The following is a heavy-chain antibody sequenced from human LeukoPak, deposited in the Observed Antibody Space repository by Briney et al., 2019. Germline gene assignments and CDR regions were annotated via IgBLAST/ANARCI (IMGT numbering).Heavy chain of an antibody. V-gene: IGHV3-74*01. J-gene: IGHJ4*02. CDR3: ARGADSGYSSDN. CDR1: GFTFSNYW. Sequence: GGSLRLSCAASGFTFSNYWMHWVRQAPGKGLVWVSRINSDGRSTNYADSVKGRFTISRDNAKNTLYLQMDSLRAEDTAVYYCARGADSGYSSDNWGQGTVVSVSS. CDR2: INSDGRST. D-gene: IGHD3-9*01.